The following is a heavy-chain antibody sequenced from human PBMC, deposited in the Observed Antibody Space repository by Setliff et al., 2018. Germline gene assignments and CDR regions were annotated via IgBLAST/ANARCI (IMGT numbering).Heavy chain of an antibody. J-gene: IGHJ6*02. Sequence: SETLSLTSTVSGGSISTSSYYWGWIRQPPGKGLEWIGSIYYSGSTYYNPSLKSRVTISVDTSKKQFSLKLSSVTAADTAVYYCARSSYSGSYLNVWGQGTTVTVSS. CDR3: ARSSYSGSYLNV. V-gene: IGHV4-39*07. CDR1: GGSISTSSYY. CDR2: IYYSGST. D-gene: IGHD1-26*01.